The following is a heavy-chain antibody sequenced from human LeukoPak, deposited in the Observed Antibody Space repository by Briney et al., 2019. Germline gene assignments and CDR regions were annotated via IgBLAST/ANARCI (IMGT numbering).Heavy chain of an antibody. Sequence: WASVKVSCKASGYTFTNYGINWVRQAPGQGLEWMGWISVYNGNTNYAQMLQGRVTMTTDASMSTAYMELRSLTSDDTAVYLCARDMRGSYNYGSSAYWAFDYWGQGTLVTVSS. J-gene: IGHJ4*02. CDR2: ISVYNGNT. V-gene: IGHV1-18*01. D-gene: IGHD3-22*01. CDR3: ARDMRGSYNYGSSAYWAFDY. CDR1: GYTFTNYG.